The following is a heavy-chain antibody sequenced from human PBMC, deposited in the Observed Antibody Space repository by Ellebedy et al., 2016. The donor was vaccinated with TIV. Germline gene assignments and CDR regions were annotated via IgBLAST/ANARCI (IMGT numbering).Heavy chain of an antibody. D-gene: IGHD3-3*01. CDR2: IKQDGSEK. Sequence: GESLKISXAASGFTFSSYWMSWVRQAPGKGLEWVANIKQDGSEKYYVDSVKGRFTISRDNAKNSLYLQMNSLRAEDTAVYYCARENRRITIFGVVILYYYYMDVWGKGTTVTVSS. J-gene: IGHJ6*03. CDR1: GFTFSSYW. V-gene: IGHV3-7*01. CDR3: ARENRRITIFGVVILYYYYMDV.